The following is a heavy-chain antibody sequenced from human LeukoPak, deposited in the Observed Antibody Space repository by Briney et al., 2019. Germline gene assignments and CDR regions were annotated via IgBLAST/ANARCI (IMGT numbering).Heavy chain of an antibody. Sequence: PSETLSLTCIVSGGSISSSSYYWSWIRQPPGKGLEWIGYIYYSGSTNYNPSLKSRVTISVDTSKNQFSLKLSSVTAADTAVYYCARDLGYNWNDPYYYYGMDVWGQGTTVTVSS. CDR1: GGSISSSSYY. J-gene: IGHJ6*02. CDR2: IYYSGST. V-gene: IGHV4-61*01. D-gene: IGHD1-1*01. CDR3: ARDLGYNWNDPYYYYGMDV.